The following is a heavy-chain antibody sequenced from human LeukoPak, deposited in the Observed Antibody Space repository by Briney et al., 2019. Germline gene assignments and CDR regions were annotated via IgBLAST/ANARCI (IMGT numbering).Heavy chain of an antibody. CDR3: ALSYGSGSYYFDY. D-gene: IGHD3-10*01. J-gene: IGHJ4*02. Sequence: GASVKVSCKASGYTFTGYYMHWVRQAPGQGLEWMGWINPNSGGTNYAQKFQGRVTMTRDTSISTAYMELSRLRSDDTAVYYCALSYGSGSYYFDYWGQGTLVTVSS. CDR1: GYTFTGYY. V-gene: IGHV1-2*02. CDR2: INPNSGGT.